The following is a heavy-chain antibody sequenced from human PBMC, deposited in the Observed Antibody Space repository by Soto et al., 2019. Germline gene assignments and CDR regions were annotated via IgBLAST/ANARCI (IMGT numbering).Heavy chain of an antibody. CDR3: AKVPEYRSRFA. Sequence: GSLRLYCGASGFTFGGLVMTWVRHVPRRGLEWVSSISATGGVTYYADSVKGWFTISRDNPKNTLYLQMDSLRVVDMAIYYCAKVPEYRSRFAWGQGTLVTVSS. V-gene: IGHV3-23*01. CDR1: GFTFGGLV. CDR2: ISATGGVT. D-gene: IGHD2-2*01. J-gene: IGHJ5*02.